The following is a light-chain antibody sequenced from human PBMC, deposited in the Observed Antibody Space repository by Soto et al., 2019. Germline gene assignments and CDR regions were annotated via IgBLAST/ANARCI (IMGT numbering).Light chain of an antibody. CDR1: QGIRDE. V-gene: IGKV1-6*01. CDR3: LQDYNYPRT. J-gene: IGKJ2*01. CDR2: GAS. Sequence: AIQMTQFPTSLSASVGDRVTITCRASQGIRDELGWNQQKPGKAPNLLIYGASRLERGVPSRFSGCGSGTDFSLTNISLRPEDSATYFCLQDYNYPRTFGQGTKLQIK.